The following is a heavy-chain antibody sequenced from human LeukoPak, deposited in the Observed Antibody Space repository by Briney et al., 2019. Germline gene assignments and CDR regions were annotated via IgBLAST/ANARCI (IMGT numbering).Heavy chain of an antibody. CDR3: ARRATGSTWDDY. V-gene: IGHV5-10-1*01. Sequence: GESLKISCKGSGYSFTSYWIGWVRQMPGKGLEWMGRIDPSNSYTNYSPSFQGHVTISADKSISTAYLQWSSLKASDTAMYYCARRATGSTWDDYWGQGTLVTVSS. CDR2: IDPSNSYT. D-gene: IGHD6-13*01. CDR1: GYSFTSYW. J-gene: IGHJ4*02.